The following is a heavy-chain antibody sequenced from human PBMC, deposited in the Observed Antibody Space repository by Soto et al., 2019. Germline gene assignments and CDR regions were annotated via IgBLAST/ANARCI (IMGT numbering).Heavy chain of an antibody. J-gene: IGHJ2*01. Sequence: EVQLVESGGGLVQPGGSLRLSCAASGFTLSGHHMDWVRQAPGKGLEWVGRTIDKANRYTTEYTASVKGRLTISREESRNSLHLQMNSLKTGDTAVYYCTRVSNGYFDLGGSGTLVTVSS. CDR2: TIDKANRYTT. CDR1: GFTLSGHH. V-gene: IGHV3-72*01. CDR3: TRVSNGYFDL.